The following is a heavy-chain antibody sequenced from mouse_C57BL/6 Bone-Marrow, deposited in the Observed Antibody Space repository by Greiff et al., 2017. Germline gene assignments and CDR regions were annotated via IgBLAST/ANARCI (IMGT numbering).Heavy chain of an antibody. Sequence: EVKLEESGGGLVQPGGSLKLSCAASGFTFSDYYMYWVRQTPEKRLEWVAYISNGGGSTYYPDTVKGRFTISRDNAKNTLYLQMSRLKSEDTAMYYCARHPLLRGAMDYWGQGTSVTVSS. V-gene: IGHV5-12*01. CDR1: GFTFSDYY. J-gene: IGHJ4*01. D-gene: IGHD1-1*01. CDR2: ISNGGGST. CDR3: ARHPLLRGAMDY.